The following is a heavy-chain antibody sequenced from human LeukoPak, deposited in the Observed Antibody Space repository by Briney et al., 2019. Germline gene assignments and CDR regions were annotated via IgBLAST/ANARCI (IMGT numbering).Heavy chain of an antibody. Sequence: SETLSLTCAVYGGSFSGYYWSWIRQPPGKGLEWIGEINHSGSTNYNPSLSGRVTISVDKSNNQFSLKLTSVTAADTAVYYCASRRVLTGEPYWGQGSLVTVSS. CDR1: GGSFSGYY. CDR3: ASRRVLTGEPY. CDR2: INHSGST. V-gene: IGHV4-34*01. J-gene: IGHJ4*02. D-gene: IGHD7-27*01.